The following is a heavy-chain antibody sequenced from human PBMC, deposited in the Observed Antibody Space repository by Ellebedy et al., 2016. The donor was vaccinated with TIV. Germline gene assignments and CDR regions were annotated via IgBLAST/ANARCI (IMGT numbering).Heavy chain of an antibody. J-gene: IGHJ4*02. D-gene: IGHD5-18*01. Sequence: GESLKISCAASEFTFSSYWIHWVRQTPGKGLVWVSRISPDGRGTSYADSVKGRFTISRDNAKNTMYLQMNSLRAEDTAVYYCANGPYSYGWGYWGQGTLVTVSS. CDR2: ISPDGRGT. CDR3: ANGPYSYGWGY. V-gene: IGHV3-74*01. CDR1: EFTFSSYW.